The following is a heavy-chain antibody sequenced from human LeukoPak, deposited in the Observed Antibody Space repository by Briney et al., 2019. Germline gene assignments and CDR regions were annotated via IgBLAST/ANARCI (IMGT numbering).Heavy chain of an antibody. D-gene: IGHD6-6*01. V-gene: IGHV1-69*04. CDR2: IIPILGIA. Sequence: GSSVKVSCKASGGTFSSYAISWVRQAPGQGLEWMGRIIPILGIANYAQKFQGRVTITADKSTSTAYMELSSLRSEDTAVYYCAGSLAARMYYFDYWGQGTLVTVSS. CDR1: GGTFSSYA. CDR3: AGSLAARMYYFDY. J-gene: IGHJ4*02.